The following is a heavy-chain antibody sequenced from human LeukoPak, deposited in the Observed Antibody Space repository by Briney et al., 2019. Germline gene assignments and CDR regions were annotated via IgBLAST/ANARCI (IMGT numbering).Heavy chain of an antibody. D-gene: IGHD3-10*01. V-gene: IGHV4-61*01. CDR3: AIVVYYYGSGMQSDY. Sequence: PSETLSLTCTVSGGSVSSGSYYWGWLRQPPGRGLEWNGYIYYRGSTHYNPARKSRITISIDTFKNHYSLKLSFVTAADTAVYDCAIVVYYYGSGMQSDYWRRGTVVTVSS. J-gene: IGHJ4*02. CDR1: GGSVSSGSYY. CDR2: IYYRGST.